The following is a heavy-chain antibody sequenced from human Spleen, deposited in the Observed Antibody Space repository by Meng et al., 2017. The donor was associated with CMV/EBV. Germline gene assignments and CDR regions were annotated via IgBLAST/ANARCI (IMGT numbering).Heavy chain of an antibody. J-gene: IGHJ6*02. CDR1: GFTFSSYW. CDR3: VRGGRTGYYYGLDV. V-gene: IGHV3-21*01. CDR2: INSSYHI. Sequence: GESLKISCAASGFTFSSYWMSWVRQAPGKGLEWVSCINSSYHIFYADSVKGRFTISRDNARKALYLQMNSLGVEDTAVYYCVRGGRTGYYYGLDVWGQGTTVTVSS. D-gene: IGHD7-27*01.